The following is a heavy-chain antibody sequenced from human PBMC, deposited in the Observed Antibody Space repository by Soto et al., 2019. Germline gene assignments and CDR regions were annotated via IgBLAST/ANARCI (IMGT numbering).Heavy chain of an antibody. CDR2: IYYSGST. Sequence: SETLSLTCTVSGGSIRSGDYYWSWIRQPPGKGLEWIGYIYYSGSTNYNPSIKSRVTISVDTSKNQFYLKLSSVTAADTAVYYFARHGMYFDWFDRADYFDYWGQGTLVTVSS. D-gene: IGHD3-9*01. V-gene: IGHV4-61*08. CDR1: GGSIRSGDYY. J-gene: IGHJ4*02. CDR3: ARHGMYFDWFDRADYFDY.